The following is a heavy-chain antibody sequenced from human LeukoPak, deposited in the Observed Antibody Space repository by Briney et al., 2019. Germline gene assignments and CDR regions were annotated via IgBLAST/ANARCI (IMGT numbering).Heavy chain of an antibody. CDR2: ISRSTNTI. Sequence: GGSLRLSCAASGFTFSLYSMHWVRQAPGKGLEWISFISRSTNTIYYADSVKGRFTISRDNAKQSLYLQMNSLRAEDTAVYYCARALPSGYYLEYYYYMDVWGKGTTVTVSS. J-gene: IGHJ6*03. D-gene: IGHD3-22*01. CDR1: GFTFSLYS. CDR3: ARALPSGYYLEYYYYMDV. V-gene: IGHV3-48*04.